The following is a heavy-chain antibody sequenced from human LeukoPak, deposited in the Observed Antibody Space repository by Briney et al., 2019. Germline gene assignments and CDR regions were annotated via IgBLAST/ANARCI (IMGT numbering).Heavy chain of an antibody. V-gene: IGHV5-51*01. CDR2: IYPGGSDT. CDR1: GYSFTSYW. D-gene: IGHD3-9*01. Sequence: GESLKISCKGSGYSFTSYWIGWGRQMPGKGLEWRGIIYPGGSDTRYSPSFQGQVTISADKSISAAYLQWSSLKASETAMYYCARHGDILTGYNDYWGQGTLVTVSS. J-gene: IGHJ4*02. CDR3: ARHGDILTGYNDY.